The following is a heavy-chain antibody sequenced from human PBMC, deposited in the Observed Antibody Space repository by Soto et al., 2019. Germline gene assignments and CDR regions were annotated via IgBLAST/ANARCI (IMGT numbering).Heavy chain of an antibody. CDR2: ITGSGGST. Sequence: EVQLLESGGGLVQPGGSLRLSCAASGFTFSTYAMIWVRQAPGKGLEWVSVITGSGGSTYYADSVKGRFTISRDTSKNTLFLQMKSLRAEDKALYYCAKDRYGDYGGIDYWGQGTMVTVSS. D-gene: IGHD4-17*01. V-gene: IGHV3-23*01. CDR1: GFTFSTYA. CDR3: AKDRYGDYGGIDY. J-gene: IGHJ4*02.